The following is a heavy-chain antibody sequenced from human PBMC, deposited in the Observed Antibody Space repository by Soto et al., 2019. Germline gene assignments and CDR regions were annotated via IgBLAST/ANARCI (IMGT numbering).Heavy chain of an antibody. CDR3: ARDIAVAGTDGMDV. J-gene: IGHJ6*02. D-gene: IGHD6-19*01. CDR2: IYYSGST. CDR1: GGSVSSGSYY. V-gene: IGHV4-61*01. Sequence: WETLSLTCTVSGGSVSSGSYYWSWIRQPPGKGLEWIGYIYYSGSTNYNPSLKSRVTISVDTSKNQFSLKLSSVTAADTAVYYCARDIAVAGTDGMDVWGQGTTVTVSS.